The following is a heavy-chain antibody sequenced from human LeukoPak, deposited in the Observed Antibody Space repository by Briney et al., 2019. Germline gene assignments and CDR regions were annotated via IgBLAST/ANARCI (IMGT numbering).Heavy chain of an antibody. CDR2: ISAYNGNT. CDR1: GYTFTSYG. V-gene: IGHV1-18*01. D-gene: IGHD5-24*01. J-gene: IGHJ5*02. Sequence: EASVKVSCKASGYTFTSYGISWVRQAPGQGLERMGWISAYNGNTNYAQKLQGRVTMTTDTSTSTAYMKLRSLRSDDTAVYYCARVEQGRDWFDPWGQGTLVTVSS. CDR3: ARVEQGRDWFDP.